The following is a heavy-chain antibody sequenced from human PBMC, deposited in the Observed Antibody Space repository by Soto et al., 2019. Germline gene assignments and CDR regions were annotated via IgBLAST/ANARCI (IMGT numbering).Heavy chain of an antibody. J-gene: IGHJ6*02. V-gene: IGHV4-34*01. CDR2: IKHSGST. CDR1: DDSFTTTDSY. Sequence: SSETLSLTCTVSDDSFTTTDSYWGWIRQPPGKGLEWIGEIKHSGSTNYKPSLKSRVTISVDTSKNQFSLKLSSVTAADTAVYYCARGWRYYYGSGKKRANYYYYGMDVWGQGTTVTVSS. D-gene: IGHD3-10*01. CDR3: ARGWRYYYGSGKKRANYYYYGMDV.